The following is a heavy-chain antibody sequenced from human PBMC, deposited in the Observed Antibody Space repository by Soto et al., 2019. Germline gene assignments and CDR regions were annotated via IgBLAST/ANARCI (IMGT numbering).Heavy chain of an antibody. J-gene: IGHJ6*02. CDR1: GGTFSSYA. Sequence: QVQLVQSGAEVKKPGSSVKVSCKASGGTFSSYAISWVRQAPGQGLKWMGGIIPIFGTANYAQKFQGRVTITADKSTSTAYMELSSLRSEDTAVYYCARDDSSGSIPPWGYYYGMDVWGQGTTVTVSS. D-gene: IGHD3-22*01. CDR2: IIPIFGTA. V-gene: IGHV1-69*06. CDR3: ARDDSSGSIPPWGYYYGMDV.